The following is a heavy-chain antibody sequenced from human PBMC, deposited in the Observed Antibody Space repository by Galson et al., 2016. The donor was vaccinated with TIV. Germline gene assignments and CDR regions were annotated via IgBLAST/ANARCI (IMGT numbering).Heavy chain of an antibody. Sequence: SLRLSCATSGFTFSTYAMSWIRQAPGKGLEWVSSIIGSTGTIYYADSVKGRFTISRDISENTLYLQMNSLWVEDSAMYYCAKVAVPGGSSMVFDSWGQGTLVTVSS. CDR1: GFTFSTYA. CDR2: IIGSTGTI. J-gene: IGHJ4*02. D-gene: IGHD6-19*01. CDR3: AKVAVPGGSSMVFDS. V-gene: IGHV3-23*01.